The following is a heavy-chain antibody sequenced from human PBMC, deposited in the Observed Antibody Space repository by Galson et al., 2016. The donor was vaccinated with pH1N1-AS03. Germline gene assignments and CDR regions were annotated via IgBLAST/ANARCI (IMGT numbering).Heavy chain of an antibody. CDR2: IYTGGDT. J-gene: IGHJ4*02. CDR3: ARVDSSTYSDGWVPFDY. V-gene: IGHV3-53*01. Sequence: SLRLSCAVSGLSVAKNCMSWVRQAPGKGLEWVSSIYTGGDTFYTDPVRGRFTISRDDSKNTLYLQMNSLRAADTAMYYCARVDSSTYSDGWVPFDYWGQGTLVTVSS. CDR1: GLSVAKNC. D-gene: IGHD5-24*01.